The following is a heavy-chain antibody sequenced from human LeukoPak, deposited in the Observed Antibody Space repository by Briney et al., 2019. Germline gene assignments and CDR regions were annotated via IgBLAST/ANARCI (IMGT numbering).Heavy chain of an antibody. D-gene: IGHD1-1*01. V-gene: IGHV4-59*01. Sequence: SETLSLTCTVSGGSISSYYWSWIRQPPGKGLEWIGYIYYSGSTNYNPSLKSRVTISVDTSKNQFSLKLSSVTAADTAVYYCARDRYNWNAPGAFDIWGQGTMVTVSS. CDR3: ARDRYNWNAPGAFDI. J-gene: IGHJ3*02. CDR2: IYYSGST. CDR1: GGSISSYY.